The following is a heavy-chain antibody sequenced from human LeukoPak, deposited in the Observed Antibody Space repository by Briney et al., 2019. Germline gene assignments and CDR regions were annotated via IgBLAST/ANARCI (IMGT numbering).Heavy chain of an antibody. CDR2: MRYDRSSK. V-gene: IGHV3-30*02. Sequence: PGGSLRLSCAASGFSFSTYGMHWVRQAPGKGLEWVAFMRYDRSSKYYADSVKGRFTISRDNSKNTLYLQMNSLRAEDTAVYYCAKERPITMIPQYWGQGTLVTVSS. CDR3: AKERPITMIPQY. CDR1: GFSFSTYG. J-gene: IGHJ4*02. D-gene: IGHD3-22*01.